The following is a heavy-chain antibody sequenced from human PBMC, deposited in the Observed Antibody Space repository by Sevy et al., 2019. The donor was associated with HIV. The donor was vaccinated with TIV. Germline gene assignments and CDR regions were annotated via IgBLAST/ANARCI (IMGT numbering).Heavy chain of an antibody. V-gene: IGHV3-30*02. CDR2: IQFDGSSQ. CDR1: GFTFSYSG. D-gene: IGHD2-8*02. Sequence: GGSLRLSCAASGFTFSYSGMHWVRQAPGKGLEWVTFIQFDGSSQYYAESVKGRFTILRDNTKNTLYLQMNSLRRDDTAVHYCAKNTAAVGVGGFDYWGQGALVTVSS. J-gene: IGHJ4*02. CDR3: AKNTAAVGVGGFDY.